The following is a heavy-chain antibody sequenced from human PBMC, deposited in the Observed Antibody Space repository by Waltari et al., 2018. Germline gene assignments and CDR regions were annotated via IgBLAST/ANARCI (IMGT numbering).Heavy chain of an antibody. J-gene: IGHJ4*02. CDR1: GGSISSNY. V-gene: IGHV3-53*01. Sequence: VQLQESGPGLVKPSETLSLTCTVSGGSISSNYMSWVRQAPGKGLEWVSVIYSGGSTYYADSVKGRFTISRDNSKNTLYLQMNSLRAEDTAVYYCARGGLALSWDYWGQGTLVTVSS. D-gene: IGHD6-19*01. CDR3: ARGGLALSWDY. CDR2: IYSGGST.